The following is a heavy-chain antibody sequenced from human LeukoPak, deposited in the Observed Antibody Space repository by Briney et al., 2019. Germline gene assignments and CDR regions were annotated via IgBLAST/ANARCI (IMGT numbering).Heavy chain of an antibody. CDR3: ARGYCSGGSCYPGGNWFDP. J-gene: IGHJ5*02. V-gene: IGHV4-38-2*02. CDR1: GYSISSGFY. Sequence: SETLSLTCTVSGYSISSGFYWGWLRQPPGKGLEWIGSIYYSGSTNYNPSLKSRVTISVDTSKNQFSLKLNSVTVADTAIYYCARGYCSGGSCYPGGNWFDPWGQGTRVTVSS. D-gene: IGHD2-15*01. CDR2: IYYSGST.